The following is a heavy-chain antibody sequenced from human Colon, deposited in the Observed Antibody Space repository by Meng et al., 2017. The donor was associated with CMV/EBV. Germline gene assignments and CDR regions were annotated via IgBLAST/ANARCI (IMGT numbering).Heavy chain of an antibody. J-gene: IGHJ6*02. CDR2: IYYSGST. D-gene: IGHD2-15*01. CDR3: ARDHSLYGMDV. V-gene: IGHV4-59*01. CDR1: GGSISSYY. Sequence: SETLSLTCTVSGGSISSYYWSWIRQPPGKGLEWIGYIYYSGSTNYNPSLKSRVTISVDTSKNQFSLKLTSVIAADTAVYYCARDHSLYGMDVWGQGTTVTVSS.